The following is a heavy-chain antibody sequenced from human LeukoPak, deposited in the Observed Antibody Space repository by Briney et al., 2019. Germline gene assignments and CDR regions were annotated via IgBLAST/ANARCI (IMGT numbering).Heavy chain of an antibody. V-gene: IGHV1-18*01. J-gene: IGHJ4*02. CDR1: GYTFTSHG. CDR2: ISAYNGDT. Sequence: ASMKVSCRASGYTFTSHGISWVRQAPGQGLEWMGWISAYNGDTKYAQKFQGRVTMTTETSTSTAYMELRSLRSDDTAVYYCARMVGARSNWGQGTLVTVSS. D-gene: IGHD1-26*01. CDR3: ARMVGARSN.